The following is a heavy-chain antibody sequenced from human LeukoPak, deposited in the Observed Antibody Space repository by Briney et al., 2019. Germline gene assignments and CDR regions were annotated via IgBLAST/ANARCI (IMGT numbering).Heavy chain of an antibody. Sequence: PGGSLRLSCAASGFTFSSYAMSWVRQAPGKGLEWVSAISGSGGSTYYADSVKGRFTISRDNSKNTLYLQMNSPRAEDTAVYYCAKAYGDYGRRWYFDLWGRGTLVTVSS. CDR3: AKAYGDYGRRWYFDL. D-gene: IGHD4-17*01. V-gene: IGHV3-23*01. CDR2: ISGSGGST. CDR1: GFTFSSYA. J-gene: IGHJ2*01.